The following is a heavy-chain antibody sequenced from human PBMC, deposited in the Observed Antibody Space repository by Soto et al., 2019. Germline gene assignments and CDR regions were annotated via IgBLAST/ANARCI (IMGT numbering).Heavy chain of an antibody. V-gene: IGHV3-30*19. J-gene: IGHJ2*01. CDR3: ARPLWRDDYNWGYFDL. CDR1: GFIFTTYG. Sequence: HPGGSLRLSCVTSGFIFTTYGMHWVRQAPGKGLEWVAVISYDGSNKYYADSVKGRFTISRDNSKNTLYLQMNSLRTEDTAVYYCARPLWRDDYNWGYFDLWGRGTLVTGSS. D-gene: IGHD4-4*01. CDR2: ISYDGSNK.